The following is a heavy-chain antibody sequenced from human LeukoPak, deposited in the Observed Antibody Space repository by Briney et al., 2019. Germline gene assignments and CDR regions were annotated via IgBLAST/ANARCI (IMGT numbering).Heavy chain of an antibody. J-gene: IGHJ4*02. D-gene: IGHD1-26*01. CDR3: ARFRYTGSYWTYFDY. CDR2: ISAYNGNT. CDR1: GYTFTSYG. V-gene: IGHV1-18*04. Sequence: ASVKVSCKASGYTFTSYGISWVRQAPGQGLEWMGWISAYNGNTNYAQKLQGRVTMTTDTSTSTAYMELRSLRSDDTAVYYCARFRYTGSYWTYFDYWGQGTLVTVSS.